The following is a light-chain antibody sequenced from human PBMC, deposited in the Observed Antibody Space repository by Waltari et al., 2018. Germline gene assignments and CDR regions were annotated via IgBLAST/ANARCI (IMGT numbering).Light chain of an antibody. CDR2: RVS. Sequence: DVVMTQSPLSLPVTLGQAASISCKSSQSLVHSDGNTHLNWFLQRQGQSPRRLIYRVSKRDSGVPDRFSGSGCGTDFTLKISRVEAEDVGVYYCMQGTHWPYTFGQGTKLDIK. V-gene: IGKV2-30*02. CDR3: MQGTHWPYT. J-gene: IGKJ2*01. CDR1: QSLVHSDGNTH.